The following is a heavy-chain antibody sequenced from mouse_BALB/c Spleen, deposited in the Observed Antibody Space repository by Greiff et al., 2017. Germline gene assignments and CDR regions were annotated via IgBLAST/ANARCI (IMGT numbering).Heavy chain of an antibody. V-gene: IGHV5-9-1*01. D-gene: IGHD1-1*01. CDR1: GFTFSSYA. CDR2: ISSGGSYT. CDR3: ASHYYGSSYRFAY. J-gene: IGHJ3*01. Sequence: EVMLVESGGGLVKPGGSLKLSCAASGFTFSSYAMSWVRQTPEKRLEWVATISSGGSYTYYPDSVKGRFTISRDNAKNTLYLQMSSLRSEDTAMYYCASHYYGSSYRFAYWGQGTLVTVSA.